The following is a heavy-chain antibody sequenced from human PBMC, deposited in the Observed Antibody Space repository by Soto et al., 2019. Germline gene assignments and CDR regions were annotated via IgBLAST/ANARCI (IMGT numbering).Heavy chain of an antibody. V-gene: IGHV3-30*18. D-gene: IGHD1-1*01. Sequence: GGSLRLSCAASGFTFSSYGMHWVRQAPGKGLEWVAVISYDGSNKYYADSVKGRFTISRDNSKNTLYLQMNSLRAEDTAVYYCAKDRDGNWNADYWGQGTLVTVSS. CDR3: AKDRDGNWNADY. J-gene: IGHJ4*02. CDR1: GFTFSSYG. CDR2: ISYDGSNK.